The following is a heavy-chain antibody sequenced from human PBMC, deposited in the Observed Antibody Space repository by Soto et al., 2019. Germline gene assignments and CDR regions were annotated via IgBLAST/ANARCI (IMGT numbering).Heavy chain of an antibody. V-gene: IGHV5-51*01. D-gene: IGHD3-22*01. CDR1: GYSFTSYW. CDR3: ARQLDSSGYYWAI. J-gene: IGHJ3*02. Sequence: GESLKISCKGSGYSFTSYWIGWVRQMPGKGLEWLGIIYPGDSDTRYSPSFQGQVTISADKSISTAYLQWSSLKASDTAMYYCARQLDSSGYYWAIWGQGTMVTVSS. CDR2: IYPGDSDT.